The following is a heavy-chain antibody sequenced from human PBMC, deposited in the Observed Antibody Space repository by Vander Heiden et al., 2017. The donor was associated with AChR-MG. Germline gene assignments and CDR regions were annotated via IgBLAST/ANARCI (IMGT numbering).Heavy chain of an antibody. J-gene: IGHJ4*02. Sequence: QITLRESGPTLVKPTQTLTLTCTFPGFSLSTNGVGVGWIRQPPGKAPEWLGVIYWDDSTRYNPYLRDRVTITKDTSKNQVVLTVANMDPMDTGTYYCGQRHRGPQAWFYFNFWGQGALVTVSS. CDR3: GQRHRGPQAWFYFNF. V-gene: IGHV2-5*02. D-gene: IGHD3-10*01. CDR1: GFSLSTNGVG. CDR2: IYWDDST.